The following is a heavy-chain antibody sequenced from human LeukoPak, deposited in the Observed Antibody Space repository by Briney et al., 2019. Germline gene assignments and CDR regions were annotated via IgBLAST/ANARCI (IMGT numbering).Heavy chain of an antibody. D-gene: IGHD6-19*01. CDR3: AKDSSGWSHAFDV. Sequence: GRSLRLSCAASGFTFDDYAMHWVRQAPGKGLEWVSGISWNSSSIGYADSVKGRFTISRDNAKNSLYLQMNSLRAEDTALYYCAKDSSGWSHAFDVWGQGTMVTVSS. CDR2: ISWNSSSI. J-gene: IGHJ3*01. CDR1: GFTFDDYA. V-gene: IGHV3-9*01.